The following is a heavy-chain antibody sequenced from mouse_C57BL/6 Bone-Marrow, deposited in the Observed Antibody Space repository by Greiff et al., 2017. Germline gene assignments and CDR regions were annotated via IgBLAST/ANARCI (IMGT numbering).Heavy chain of an antibody. J-gene: IGHJ2*01. CDR1: GFTFSSYT. Sequence: EVKLVESGGGLVKPGGSLKLSCAASGFTFSSYTMSWVRQTPEKRLEWVATISGGGGNTYYPDSVKGRFTISRDNAKNTLYLQMSSLRSEDTALYYCARIVYYFDYWGQGTTLTVSS. CDR3: ARIVYYFDY. V-gene: IGHV5-9*01. CDR2: ISGGGGNT.